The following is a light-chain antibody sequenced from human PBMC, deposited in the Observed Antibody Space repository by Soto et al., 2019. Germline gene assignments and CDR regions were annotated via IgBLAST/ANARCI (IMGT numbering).Light chain of an antibody. V-gene: IGKV3-15*01. CDR3: QQYNDWPPIT. J-gene: IGKJ5*01. CDR2: YAS. Sequence: EVMMTQSPATLSVSPGERATLSCRASQSVGNNIAWYQQKPGQAPRLLIYYASTRVTGIPARFSGSGSGTEFTLTISSLQSEDFALYYCQQYNDWPPITFGQGTRLAI. CDR1: QSVGNN.